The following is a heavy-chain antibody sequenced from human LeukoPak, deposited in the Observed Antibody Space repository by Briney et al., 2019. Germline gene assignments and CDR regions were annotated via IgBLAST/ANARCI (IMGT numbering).Heavy chain of an antibody. Sequence: SETLSLTSTVSGGSVSSGSYYWSWIRQPPGKGLEWIGYIYYSGSTNYNPSLKSRVTISVDTSKNQFSLKLSSVTAADTAVYYCARAVGYCSSTSCYVADYYYGMDVWGKGTTVTVSS. CDR2: IYYSGST. V-gene: IGHV4-61*01. J-gene: IGHJ6*04. CDR3: ARAVGYCSSTSCYVADYYYGMDV. CDR1: GGSVSSGSYY. D-gene: IGHD2-2*01.